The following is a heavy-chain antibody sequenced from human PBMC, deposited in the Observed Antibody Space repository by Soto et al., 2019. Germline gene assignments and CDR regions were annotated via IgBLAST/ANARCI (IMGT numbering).Heavy chain of an antibody. Sequence: GGSLRLSCAASGFTFSDYSMNWVRQAPGTGLEWVSYISGSSGTIYYADSVKGRFTISRDNAKNSLYLQMNSLRAEDTAVYYCARDEVVVATHCYYMDVWGKGTTVTVSS. J-gene: IGHJ6*03. CDR2: ISGSSGTI. D-gene: IGHD5-12*01. CDR3: ARDEVVVATHCYYMDV. CDR1: GFTFSDYS. V-gene: IGHV3-48*01.